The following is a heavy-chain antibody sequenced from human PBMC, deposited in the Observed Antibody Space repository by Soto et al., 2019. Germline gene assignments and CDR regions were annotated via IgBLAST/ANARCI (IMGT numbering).Heavy chain of an antibody. D-gene: IGHD2-15*01. V-gene: IGHV4-59*08. CDR2: MYNSGST. CDR3: ADLVVADTGMDV. J-gene: IGHJ6*02. CDR1: GGSISSYY. Sequence: PSETLSLTCTVSGGSISSYYWTWIRQPPGKGLEWIGFMYNSGSTHYNPSLKSRVTISLDTSKNQFSLNLRSVTAADTAVYYCADLVVADTGMDVWGHATTFTVS.